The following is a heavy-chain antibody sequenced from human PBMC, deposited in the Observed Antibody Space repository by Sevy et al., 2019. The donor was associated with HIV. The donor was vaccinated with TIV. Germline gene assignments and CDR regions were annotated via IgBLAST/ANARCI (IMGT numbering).Heavy chain of an antibody. CDR3: TRGLATADTPEYYFDY. CDR1: GFTFDDYA. J-gene: IGHJ4*02. CDR2: ITRNSYEAYGGTT. D-gene: IGHD5-12*01. Sequence: GGSLRLSCTTSGFTFDDYAMSWFRQAPGKGLEWVAFITRNSYEAYGGTTDYAASVKGRFIISRDVSKSIAYLQMNSLKTEDTAVYYCTRGLATADTPEYYFDYWGQGILVTVSS. V-gene: IGHV3-49*03.